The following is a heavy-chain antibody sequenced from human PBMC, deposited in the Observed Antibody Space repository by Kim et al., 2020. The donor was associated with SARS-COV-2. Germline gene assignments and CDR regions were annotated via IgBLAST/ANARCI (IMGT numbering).Heavy chain of an antibody. J-gene: IGHJ4*02. V-gene: IGHV4-34*01. D-gene: IGHD6-13*01. CDR2: INHSGST. CDR1: GGSFSGYY. CDR3: ARGCLSAAGLDYFDY. Sequence: SETLSLTCAVYGGSFSGYYWSWIRQPPGKGLEWIGEINHSGSTNYNPSLKSRVTISVDTSKNQFSLKLSSVTTADTAVYYCARGCLSAAGLDYFDYWGQG.